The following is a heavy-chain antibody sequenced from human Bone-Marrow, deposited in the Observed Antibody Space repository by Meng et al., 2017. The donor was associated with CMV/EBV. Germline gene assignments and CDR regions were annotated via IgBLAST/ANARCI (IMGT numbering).Heavy chain of an antibody. V-gene: IGHV1-46*01. J-gene: IGHJ4*02. CDR3: ARVLRYYDSSPPGY. CDR1: GYTFTSYY. Sequence: ASVKVSCKASGYTFTSYYIHCVRQAPGQGLEWMGIINPSGGGTSYAQKFQGRVTMTTDTSTSTAYMELRSLRSDDTAVYYCARVLRYYDSSPPGYWGQGTLVTVSS. D-gene: IGHD3-22*01. CDR2: INPSGGGT.